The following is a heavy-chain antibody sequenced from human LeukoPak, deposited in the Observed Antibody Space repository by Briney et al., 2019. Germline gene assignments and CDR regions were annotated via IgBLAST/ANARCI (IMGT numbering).Heavy chain of an antibody. D-gene: IGHD3-10*01. J-gene: IGHJ4*02. CDR1: GFTFSGSA. V-gene: IGHV3-73*01. CDR2: IRSTANGYAT. CDR3: TGNYYGSGSYADFDY. Sequence: GGSLRLSCAASGFTFSGSALHWIRQAYGKGLEWVGRIRSTANGYATAYAASVKGRFTISRDDSKNTAYLQMDSLKTEDTAVYYCTGNYYGSGSYADFDYWGQGTLVTVSS.